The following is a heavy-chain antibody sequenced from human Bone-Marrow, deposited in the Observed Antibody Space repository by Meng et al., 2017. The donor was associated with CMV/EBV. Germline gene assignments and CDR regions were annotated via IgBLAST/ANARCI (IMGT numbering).Heavy chain of an antibody. Sequence: GGSLRLSCAASGFTFSSYGMHWVRQAPGKVLEWVAFIRYDGSDKHYADSVKGRFTISRDNSKNTLYLQMNSLRPEDTAVYYCAKDSSRYCSAGSCYPGWCDPWGQGTLVTVSS. CDR1: GFTFSSYG. V-gene: IGHV3-30*02. J-gene: IGHJ5*02. CDR3: AKDSSRYCSAGSCYPGWCDP. D-gene: IGHD2-15*01. CDR2: IRYDGSDK.